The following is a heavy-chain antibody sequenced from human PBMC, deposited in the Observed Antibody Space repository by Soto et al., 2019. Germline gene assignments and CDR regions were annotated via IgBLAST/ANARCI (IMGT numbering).Heavy chain of an antibody. CDR1: GVSISTSSYY. J-gene: IGHJ5*02. D-gene: IGHD6-6*01. CDR2: IYNTGST. CDR3: ARERPDGARLDP. V-gene: IGHV4-39*02. Sequence: SETLSLTCTVSGVSISTSSYYWGWVRLAPGKGLEWIGSIYNTGSTYYNPSLNTRVTISVDTSKNQFSLKLSSVTAADTAVYYCARERPDGARLDPWGQGTLVTVSS.